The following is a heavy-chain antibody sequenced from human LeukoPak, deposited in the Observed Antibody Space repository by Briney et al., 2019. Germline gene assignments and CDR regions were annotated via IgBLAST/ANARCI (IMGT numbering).Heavy chain of an antibody. Sequence: SVTLSLTCAVSGYSISSGYYWGWIRQPPGKGLEWIGSIYHSGSTYYNPSLKSRVTISVDTSKNQFSLKLSSVTAADTAVYYCARGDYYDSSGYYYVSYYFDYWGQGTLVTVSS. J-gene: IGHJ4*02. CDR3: ARGDYYDSSGYYYVSYYFDY. V-gene: IGHV4-38-2*01. CDR2: IYHSGST. D-gene: IGHD3-22*01. CDR1: GYSISSGYY.